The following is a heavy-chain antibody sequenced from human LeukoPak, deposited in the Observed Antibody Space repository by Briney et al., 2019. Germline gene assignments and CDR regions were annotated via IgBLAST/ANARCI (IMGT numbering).Heavy chain of an antibody. CDR2: ISSSGSGDNT. CDR1: GVTLSTYA. V-gene: IGHV3-23*01. Sequence: KTGGSLRLSCAASGVTLSTYAMSWARQAPGKGLEWVSGISSSGSGDNTYYADSVKGRFTISRDSSKSTLFLHMNTLRAEDTSIYYCAKDRTVGASYWYFDLWGRGTLVTVSS. CDR3: AKDRTVGASYWYFDL. D-gene: IGHD1-26*01. J-gene: IGHJ2*01.